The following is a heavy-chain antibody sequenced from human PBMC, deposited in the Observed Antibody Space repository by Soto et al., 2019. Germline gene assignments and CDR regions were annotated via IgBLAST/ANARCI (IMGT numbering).Heavy chain of an antibody. CDR1: GFTFSSYA. D-gene: IGHD3-3*01. Sequence: PGGSLRLSCAASGFTFSSYAMSWVRQAPGKGLEWVSAISGSGGSTYYADSVKGRFTISRDNSKNTLYLQMNSLRAEDTAVYYCAKDPPGGPFWRGYYRRKDAFAIWGQGTMVTVSS. CDR2: ISGSGGST. CDR3: AKDPPGGPFWRGYYRRKDAFAI. V-gene: IGHV3-23*01. J-gene: IGHJ3*02.